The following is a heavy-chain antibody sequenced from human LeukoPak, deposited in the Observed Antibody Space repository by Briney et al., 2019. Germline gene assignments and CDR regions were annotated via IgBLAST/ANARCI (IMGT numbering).Heavy chain of an antibody. V-gene: IGHV1-8*01. CDR3: ARAKPLLSSSILKKTNWFDP. D-gene: IGHD6-6*01. CDR2: MNPNSGNT. J-gene: IGHJ5*02. CDR1: GYTFTSYV. Sequence: ASVKVSCKASGYTFTSYVINWVRQATGQGLEWMGWMNPNSGNTGYAQKFQGRVTMTRNTSISTAYMELSSLRSEDTAVYYCARAKPLLSSSILKKTNWFDPWGQGTLVTVSS.